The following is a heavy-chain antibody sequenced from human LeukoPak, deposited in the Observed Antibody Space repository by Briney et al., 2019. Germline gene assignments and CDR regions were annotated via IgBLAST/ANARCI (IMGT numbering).Heavy chain of an antibody. Sequence: SETLSLTCTVSGGSISSYYWSWIRQPPGKGLEWIGSIYYSGSTNYNPSLKSRVTISVDTSKNQFSLKLSSVTAADTAVYYCARDGAAADYYYGMDVWGQGTTVTVSS. CDR3: ARDGAAADYYYGMDV. V-gene: IGHV4-59*01. CDR2: IYYSGST. CDR1: GGSISSYY. D-gene: IGHD6-13*01. J-gene: IGHJ6*02.